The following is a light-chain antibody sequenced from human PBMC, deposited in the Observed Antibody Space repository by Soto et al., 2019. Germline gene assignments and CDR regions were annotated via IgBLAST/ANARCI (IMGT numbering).Light chain of an antibody. CDR2: AAS. Sequence: DIQMTQSPSTLSASVGDRVTITCRASQTISSNLNWYQQKPGKAPKLLIYAASNLQSGVPSRFSGSGSGTDFTLTISSLQPEDFATYYCQQGYNSPITFGQGTRLEIK. CDR3: QQGYNSPIT. J-gene: IGKJ5*01. CDR1: QTISSN. V-gene: IGKV1-39*01.